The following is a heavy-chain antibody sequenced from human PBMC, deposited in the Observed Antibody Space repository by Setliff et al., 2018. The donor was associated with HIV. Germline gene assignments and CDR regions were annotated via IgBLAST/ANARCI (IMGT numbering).Heavy chain of an antibody. J-gene: IGHJ5*02. D-gene: IGHD3-22*01. CDR3: ASRVYYYDSNNFLREEGFDP. V-gene: IGHV4-59*08. CDR1: GGSISSYY. Sequence: SETLSLTCTVSGGSISSYYWSVFRQPPGKGLEWIGYIYYSGSSNYNPSLKSRVTISIDTSKNQFSLNLTSVTAADTAVYYCASRVYYYDSNNFLREEGFDPWGQGTLVTVSS. CDR2: IYYSGSS.